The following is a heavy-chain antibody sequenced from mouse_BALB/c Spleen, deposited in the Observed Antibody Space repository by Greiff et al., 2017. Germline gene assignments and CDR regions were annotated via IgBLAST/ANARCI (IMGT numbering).Heavy chain of an antibody. CDR2: IYPGSGST. D-gene: IGHD3-3*01. CDR1: GYNFTSYW. Sequence: QVQLKQPGAELVKPGTSVKLSCKASGYNFTSYWINWVKLRPGQGLEWIGDIYPGSGSTNYNEKFKSKATLTVDTSSSTAYMQLSSLASEDSALYYCARGGDGYWGQGTTLTVSS. V-gene: IGHV1-55*01. J-gene: IGHJ2*01. CDR3: ARGGDGY.